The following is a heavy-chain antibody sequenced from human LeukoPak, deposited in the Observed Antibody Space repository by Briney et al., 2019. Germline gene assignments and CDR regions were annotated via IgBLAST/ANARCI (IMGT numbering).Heavy chain of an antibody. CDR1: GYTFTSYG. CDR2: ISAYNGNT. CDR3: ARSQRGDYVWGSYRPYDY. Sequence: GASVKVSCKASGYTFTSYGISWVRQAPGQGLEWMGWISAYNGNTNYAQKLQGRVTMTTDTSTSTAYMELRSLRSDDTAVYYCARSQRGDYVWGSYRPYDYWGQGTLVTVSS. J-gene: IGHJ4*02. D-gene: IGHD3-16*02. V-gene: IGHV1-18*01.